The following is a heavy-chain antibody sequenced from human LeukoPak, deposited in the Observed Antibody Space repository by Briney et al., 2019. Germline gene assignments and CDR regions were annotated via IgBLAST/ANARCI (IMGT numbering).Heavy chain of an antibody. CDR2: IYYSGST. CDR1: GDSVSSVSYY. CDR3: ARSNYDDYSNYGRFDY. D-gene: IGHD4-11*01. J-gene: IGHJ4*02. Sequence: SETLSLTCTVSGDSVSSVSYYWSWIRQPPGKGLEWIGYIYYSGSTNYNPSLKSRVTISVDTSKNQFSLKLSSVTAADTAVYYCARSNYDDYSNYGRFDYWGQGTLVTVSS. V-gene: IGHV4-61*01.